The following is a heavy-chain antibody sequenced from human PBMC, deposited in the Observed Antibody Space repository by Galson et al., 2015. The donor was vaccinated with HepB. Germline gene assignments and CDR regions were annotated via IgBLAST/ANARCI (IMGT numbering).Heavy chain of an antibody. Sequence: SLRLSCAASGFTFSSYGMHWVRQAPGKGLEWVAVISYDGSNKYYADSVKGRFTISRDNSKNTLYLQMNSLRAEDTAVYYCARGGTTGTISYYYGMDVWGQGTTVTVSS. V-gene: IGHV3-30*03. J-gene: IGHJ6*02. CDR2: ISYDGSNK. CDR3: ARGGTTGTISYYYGMDV. CDR1: GFTFSSYG. D-gene: IGHD1-1*01.